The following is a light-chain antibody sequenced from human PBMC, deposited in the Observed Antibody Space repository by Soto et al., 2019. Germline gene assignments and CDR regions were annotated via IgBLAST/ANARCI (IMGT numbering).Light chain of an antibody. CDR1: SSDIGGYNF. CDR2: DVG. Sequence: QSALTQPASVSGSPGQSITISCTGTSSDIGGYNFVSWYQQHPGKAPKLMIYDVGNRPSGVSNRFSGSKSGNTASLTISGLQAEDEADYYCSSFRSSSVVFGGGTQLTVL. V-gene: IGLV2-14*01. J-gene: IGLJ2*01. CDR3: SSFRSSSVV.